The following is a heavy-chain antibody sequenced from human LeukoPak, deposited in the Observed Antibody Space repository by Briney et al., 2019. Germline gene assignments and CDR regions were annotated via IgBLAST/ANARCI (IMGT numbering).Heavy chain of an antibody. D-gene: IGHD3-22*01. V-gene: IGHV4-59*01. Sequence: SETLSLTCAVYGGSFSGYYWSWIRQPPGKGLEWIGYIYYSGSTNYNPSLKSRVTISVDTSKNQFSLKLSSVTAADTAVYYCVRAGYYYDSSGYRDAFDIWGQGTMVTVSS. CDR2: IYYSGST. CDR1: GGSFSGYY. CDR3: VRAGYYYDSSGYRDAFDI. J-gene: IGHJ3*02.